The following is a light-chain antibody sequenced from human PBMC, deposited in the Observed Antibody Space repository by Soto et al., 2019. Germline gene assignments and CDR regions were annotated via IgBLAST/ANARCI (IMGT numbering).Light chain of an antibody. J-gene: IGLJ1*01. Sequence: SYELTQSPSVSVSPGQTARLTCSGDALTKQYAHWYQQRPGQAPILVIYKDTERPSGIPERFSGSTSGTTVTLTINAVQAEDEAHYYRQSANSSGVYPVFGAGTKVTVL. CDR1: ALTKQY. CDR2: KDT. V-gene: IGLV3-25*01. CDR3: QSANSSGVYPV.